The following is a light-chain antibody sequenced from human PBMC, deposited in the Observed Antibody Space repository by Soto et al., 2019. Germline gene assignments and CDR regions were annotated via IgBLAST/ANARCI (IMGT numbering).Light chain of an antibody. CDR1: QSVSSDY. CDR2: GAS. J-gene: IGKJ2*01. CDR3: QQYGRSPMFT. Sequence: EIVLTQSPGTLSLSPGDRATLSCRASQSVSSDYLAWYQQKPGEAPRLLFYGASRGAAGIPDRFSGSGSGTDFTLTIRRLEPEDFAVYFCQQYGRSPMFTFGQGTKLEVK. V-gene: IGKV3-20*01.